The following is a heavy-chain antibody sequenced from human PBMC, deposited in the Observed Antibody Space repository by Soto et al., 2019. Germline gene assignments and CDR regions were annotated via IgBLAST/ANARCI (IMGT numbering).Heavy chain of an antibody. CDR2: ISYDGSNK. V-gene: IGHV3-30-3*01. CDR3: ARATEILWFGVLFGY. D-gene: IGHD3-10*01. CDR1: GFTFSSYA. J-gene: IGHJ4*02. Sequence: QVQLVESGGGVVQPGRSLRLSCAASGFTFSSYAMHWVRQAPGKGLEWVAVISYDGSNKYYADSVKGRFTISRDNSKNTLYLQMNSLRAEDTAVYYCARATEILWFGVLFGYWGQGTLVTVSS.